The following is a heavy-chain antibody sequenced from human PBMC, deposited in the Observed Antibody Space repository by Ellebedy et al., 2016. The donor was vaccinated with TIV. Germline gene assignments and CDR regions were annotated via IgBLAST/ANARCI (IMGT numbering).Heavy chain of an antibody. V-gene: IGHV4-59*03. CDR2: IHYSGSA. Sequence: GSLRLSCSVSGGSISGYYWSWIRQPPGEGLEWIGYIHYSGSATYNPSLKGRVTISADMSKNQFSLRLTSVTAADTAVYYCAEGRSGWYYFDYWGHGTLVTVSS. CDR3: AEGRSGWYYFDY. D-gene: IGHD6-19*01. J-gene: IGHJ4*01. CDR1: GGSISGYY.